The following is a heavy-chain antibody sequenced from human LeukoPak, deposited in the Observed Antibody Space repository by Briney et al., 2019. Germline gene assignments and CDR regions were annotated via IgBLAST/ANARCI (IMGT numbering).Heavy chain of an antibody. D-gene: IGHD6-19*01. J-gene: IGHJ6*03. Sequence: ASVKVSCKASGYTFTSYDINWVRQATGQGLEWMGWMNPNSGNTGYAQKFQGRVTITRNTSISTAYMELSSLRSEDTAVYYCARENGYTSGWYSGYYYYRYVWGKGTTVTISS. CDR1: GYTFTSYD. CDR3: ARENGYTSGWYSGYYYYRYV. V-gene: IGHV1-8*03. CDR2: MNPNSGNT.